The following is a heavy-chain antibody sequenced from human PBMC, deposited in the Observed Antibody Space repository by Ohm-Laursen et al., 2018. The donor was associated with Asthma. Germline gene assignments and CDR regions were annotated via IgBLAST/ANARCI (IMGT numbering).Heavy chain of an antibody. V-gene: IGHV4-31*11. D-gene: IGHD3-3*01. CDR2: IDYGGST. J-gene: IGHJ5*02. CDR1: GDSFSGGTYY. CDR3: ASVFWSGYYRGWFDP. Sequence: TLSLTCAVSGDSFSGGTYYWGWIRQLPGKGLEWIGYIDYGGSTFYNPSLESRITISVVTSNNQISLRLSSVTAADTAVYYCASVFWSGYYRGWFDPWGQGTLVTVSS.